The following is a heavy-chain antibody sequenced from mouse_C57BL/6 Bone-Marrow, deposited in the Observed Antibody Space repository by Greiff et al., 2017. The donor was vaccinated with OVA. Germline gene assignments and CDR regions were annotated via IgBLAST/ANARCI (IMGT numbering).Heavy chain of an antibody. V-gene: IGHV5-6*02. CDR3: ARYYYGSSIYWYFDV. Sequence: EVMLVESGGDLVKPGGSLKLSCAASGFTFSSYGMSWVRQTPDKRLEWVATISSGGSYTYYQDSVKGRFTISRDNAKNTLYLQMSSLKSEDTAMYYCARYYYGSSIYWYFDVWGTGTTVTVSS. CDR1: GFTFSSYG. J-gene: IGHJ1*03. D-gene: IGHD1-1*01. CDR2: ISSGGSYT.